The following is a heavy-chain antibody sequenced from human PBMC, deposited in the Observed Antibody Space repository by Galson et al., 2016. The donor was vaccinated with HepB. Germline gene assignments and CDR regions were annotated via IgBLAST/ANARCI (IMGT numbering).Heavy chain of an antibody. CDR3: ARSMTHGYNFDY. CDR1: GFTFSSYA. V-gene: IGHV3-30*04. CDR2: ISYDGSNK. D-gene: IGHD5-24*01. J-gene: IGHJ4*02. Sequence: SLRLSCAASGFTFSSYALHWVRQAPGKGLEWVAVISYDGSNKYYADSVRGRFTISRDKSKNTLYLQMNSLRAEDTAVYYCARSMTHGYNFDYWGQGTLVTVSS.